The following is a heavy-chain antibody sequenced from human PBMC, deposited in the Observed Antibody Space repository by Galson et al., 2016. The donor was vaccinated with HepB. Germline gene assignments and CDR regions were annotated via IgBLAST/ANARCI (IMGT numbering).Heavy chain of an antibody. Sequence: SLRLSCAASGFAVGDNYMSWVRQAPGKGLEWVAFIYSGGSIYYADSVKGRFTISRDNSKNTLYLQMNSLRAEDTAVYYCAREEDAFDFWGQGTMVTVSS. V-gene: IGHV3-66*01. CDR3: AREEDAFDF. CDR1: GFAVGDNY. J-gene: IGHJ3*01. CDR2: IYSGGSI.